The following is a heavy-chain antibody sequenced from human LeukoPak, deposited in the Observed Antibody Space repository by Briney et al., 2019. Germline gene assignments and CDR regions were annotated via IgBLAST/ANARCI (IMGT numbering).Heavy chain of an antibody. Sequence: SETLSLTCAVYGGSFSGYYWSWIRQTPGKGLEWIGEINRSGTTNYNPSLKSRVAISVDTSKNQFSLKLRSVTAADTAVYYCARRGDSYGLFDYWGLGTLVTVSS. J-gene: IGHJ4*02. CDR2: INRSGTT. D-gene: IGHD5-18*01. V-gene: IGHV4-34*01. CDR3: ARRGDSYGLFDY. CDR1: GGSFSGYY.